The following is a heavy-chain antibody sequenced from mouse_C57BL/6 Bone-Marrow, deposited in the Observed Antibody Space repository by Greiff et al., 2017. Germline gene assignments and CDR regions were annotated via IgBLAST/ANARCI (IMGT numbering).Heavy chain of an antibody. J-gene: IGHJ3*01. Sequence: EVKLMESGGGLVQPGESLKLSCESYEYAFPSPDMSWVSKTPEKRLELVAAINSDGGSTYYPDTMERRFILSRDNTKKTLYMQMRSRRSEDSALYYCSRQHSDVWIDYWGQGTLVTVSA. CDR2: INSDGGST. CDR1: EYAFPSPD. D-gene: IGHD3-1*01. V-gene: IGHV5-2*01. CDR3: SRQHSDVWIDY.